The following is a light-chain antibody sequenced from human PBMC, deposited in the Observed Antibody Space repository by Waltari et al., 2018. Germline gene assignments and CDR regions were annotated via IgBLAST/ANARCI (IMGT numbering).Light chain of an antibody. CDR1: QRISSY. Sequence: EIVLTQSPATLTLSPGERATLSCRASQRISSYSAWYQQKPGQTPRLLIYDAATSATGIPARVSGSGSGTEFTLTISRLEPADFAVYYCQQRSNWPPAVTFGGGTKVEIK. J-gene: IGKJ4*01. CDR2: DAA. CDR3: QQRSNWPPAVT. V-gene: IGKV3-11*01.